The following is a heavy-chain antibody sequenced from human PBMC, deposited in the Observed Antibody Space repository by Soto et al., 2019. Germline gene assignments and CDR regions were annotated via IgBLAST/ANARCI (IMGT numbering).Heavy chain of an antibody. V-gene: IGHV4-31*03. CDR2: IYYSGST. J-gene: IGHJ6*03. CDR3: ARGTYGDYAIHYYYYMDV. CDR1: GGSISSGGYY. Sequence: QVQLQESGPGLVKPSQTPSLTCTVSGGSISSGGYYWSWIRQHPGKGLEWIGYIYYSGSTYYNPSLKSRVTISVDTSKNQFSLKLSSVTAADTAVYYCARGTYGDYAIHYYYYMDVWGKGTTVTVSS. D-gene: IGHD4-17*01.